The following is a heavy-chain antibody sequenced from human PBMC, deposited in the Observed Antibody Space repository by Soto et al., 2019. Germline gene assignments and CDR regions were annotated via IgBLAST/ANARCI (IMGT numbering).Heavy chain of an antibody. CDR2: IIPIFGTA. CDR3: AREGASGSHIGY. J-gene: IGHJ4*02. V-gene: IGHV1-69*01. CDR1: GGTFSSYA. D-gene: IGHD3-22*01. Sequence: QVQLVQSGAEVKKPGSSVKVSCKASGGTFSSYASSWVRQAPGQVLEWRGGIIPIFGTANYAQKFQGRVTITADESTSTAYMELSSLRSEDTAVYYCAREGASGSHIGYWGQGTLVAVSS.